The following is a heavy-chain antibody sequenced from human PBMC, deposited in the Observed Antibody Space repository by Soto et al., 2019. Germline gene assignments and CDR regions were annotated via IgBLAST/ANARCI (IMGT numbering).Heavy chain of an antibody. J-gene: IGHJ5*02. Sequence: QLQLQESGPGLVKTSETLSLTCTVSGGSISSSPYYCCWIRQPPGKVLEWMGSINYSGSTYYNPSLTSRLTLSVDTSKNQFSLRVTAVTAADTALYYCSRRAPEGFDPWGQGTLVTVSS. CDR1: GGSISSSPYY. CDR2: INYSGST. CDR3: SRRAPEGFDP. V-gene: IGHV4-39*01.